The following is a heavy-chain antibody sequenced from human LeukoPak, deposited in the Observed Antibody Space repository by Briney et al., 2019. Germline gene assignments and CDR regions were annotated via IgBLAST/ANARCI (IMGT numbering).Heavy chain of an antibody. CDR1: GGSINNYY. Sequence: SETLSLTCTVSGGSINNYYWTWIRQPPGKTLEWIGYVYYNGRTNYNPSLRSRVTISVDTSKNQFSLNLSSVTAADTAMYYYARIQDSGLSDYWGQGTLITVSS. D-gene: IGHD3-10*01. CDR2: VYYNGRT. J-gene: IGHJ4*02. V-gene: IGHV4-59*01. CDR3: ARIQDSGLSDY.